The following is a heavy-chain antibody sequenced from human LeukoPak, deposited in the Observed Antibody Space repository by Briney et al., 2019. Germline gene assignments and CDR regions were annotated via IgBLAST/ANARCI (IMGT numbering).Heavy chain of an antibody. Sequence: SETLSLTCAVYGGSFSGYYWSWIRQPPGKGLEWIGEINHSGSTNYNPSLKSRDTISVDTSKNQFSLKLSSVTAADTAVYYCARGRYYLKPFDYWGQGTLVTVSS. J-gene: IGHJ4*02. CDR3: ARGRYYLKPFDY. V-gene: IGHV4-34*01. D-gene: IGHD3-22*01. CDR2: INHSGST. CDR1: GGSFSGYY.